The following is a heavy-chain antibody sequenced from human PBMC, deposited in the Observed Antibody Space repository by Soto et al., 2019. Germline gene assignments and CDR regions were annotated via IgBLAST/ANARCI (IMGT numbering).Heavy chain of an antibody. CDR1: GFIFNAYA. Sequence: ESGGGLVQPGGSLRLSCAASGFIFNAYAMTWVRQAPGKGLEWVSAIGGSGGNTYYAASVKGRFTISRDNSKDTVDLEMNMLRVDDTAVYFCARVASDYINSADHWGQGILVTVSS. V-gene: IGHV3-23*01. D-gene: IGHD4-4*01. CDR3: ARVASDYINSADH. J-gene: IGHJ4*02. CDR2: IGGSGGNT.